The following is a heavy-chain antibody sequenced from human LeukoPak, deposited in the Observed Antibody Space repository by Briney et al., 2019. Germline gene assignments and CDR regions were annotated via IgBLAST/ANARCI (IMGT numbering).Heavy chain of an antibody. V-gene: IGHV3-30*18. CDR3: AKDRIDIVVVPAASSFDY. CDR1: GFSFSSYG. CDR2: ISYDGSNK. J-gene: IGHJ4*02. D-gene: IGHD2-2*01. Sequence: GGSLRLSCAASGFSFSSYGMHWVRQAPGKGLEWVAVISYDGSNKYYADSVKGRFTISRDNAKNSLYLQMNSLRAEDTALYYCAKDRIDIVVVPAASSFDYWGQGTLVTVSS.